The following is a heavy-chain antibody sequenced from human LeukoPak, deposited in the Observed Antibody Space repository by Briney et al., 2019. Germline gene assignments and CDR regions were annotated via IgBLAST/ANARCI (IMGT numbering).Heavy chain of an antibody. CDR3: ARAPAVAGQGFDY. D-gene: IGHD6-19*01. J-gene: IGHJ4*02. CDR1: GFTFSSYA. CDR2: ISYDGSDK. Sequence: GGSLRLSCAASGFTFSSYAMHWVRQAPGRGLEWVALISYDGSDKYYADSVKGRFTISRDNSKSTLYLQMNSLRAADTAVYYCARAPAVAGQGFDYWGQGTLVTVSS. V-gene: IGHV3-30*04.